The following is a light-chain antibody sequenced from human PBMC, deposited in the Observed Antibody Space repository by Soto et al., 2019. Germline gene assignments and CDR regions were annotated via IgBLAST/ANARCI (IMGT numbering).Light chain of an antibody. CDR2: DAS. CDR3: QQYNRQIT. J-gene: IGKJ5*01. Sequence: DIEMTQSPSTLSASVGDRVTITCRASQSISSWSAWYQQKPGKAPKLLIYDASSLESGVPSSLSGSASGTEFPLTISSLQPDDSATYYCQQYNRQITFGHGTRLEIK. V-gene: IGKV1-5*01. CDR1: QSISSW.